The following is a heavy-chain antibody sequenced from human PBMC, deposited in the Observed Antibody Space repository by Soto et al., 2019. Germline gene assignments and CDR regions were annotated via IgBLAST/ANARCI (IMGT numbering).Heavy chain of an antibody. Sequence: GGSLRRSWSVFGFTFSTYAMHWVRQAPGKGLQYVSSISISGTSTYYADSVKGRFTISRDNSKNTLYLQMSSLRVEDTAVYYCVKDRYVDYWGQGNLVTVSS. CDR2: ISISGTST. CDR3: VKDRYVDY. CDR1: GFTFSTYA. V-gene: IGHV3-64D*06. J-gene: IGHJ4*02.